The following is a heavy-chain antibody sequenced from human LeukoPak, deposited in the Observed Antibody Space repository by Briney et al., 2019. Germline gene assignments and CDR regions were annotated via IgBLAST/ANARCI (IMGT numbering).Heavy chain of an antibody. D-gene: IGHD6-19*01. J-gene: IGHJ2*01. CDR2: ISSDGSNV. CDR3: AREGPSSYSRGWHDWYFDL. V-gene: IGHV3-30*04. Sequence: PGGSLRLSCAASGFSFRGFAMYWVRQAPGKGLEWVAVISSDGSNVYYSDFAKGRFTISRDNSKNTLNLQLDSLRTDDTAVYYCAREGPSSYSRGWHDWYFDLWGRGTLVTVSS. CDR1: GFSFRGFA.